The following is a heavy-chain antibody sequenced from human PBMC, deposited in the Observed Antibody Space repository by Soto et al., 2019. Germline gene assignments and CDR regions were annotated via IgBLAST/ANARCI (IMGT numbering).Heavy chain of an antibody. CDR1: GCTFTNHY. CDR3: ARVPGSGPYYFDY. D-gene: IGHD3-10*01. Sequence: DSWKDCCKASGCTFTNHYMHWVRQAPGQGLEWMGWISAYNGNTNYAQKLQGRVTMTTDTSTSTAYMELRSLRSDDTAVYYCARVPGSGPYYFDYWGQGTLVTVSS. J-gene: IGHJ4*02. CDR2: ISAYNGNT. V-gene: IGHV1-18*04.